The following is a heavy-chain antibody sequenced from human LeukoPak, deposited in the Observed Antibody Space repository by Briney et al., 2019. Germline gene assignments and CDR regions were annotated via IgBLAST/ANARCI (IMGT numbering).Heavy chain of an antibody. D-gene: IGHD3-16*01. CDR2: IKQDGSEK. CDR3: TRATMGGFDY. V-gene: IGHV3-7*04. CDR1: GFTLSNHW. Sequence: GGSLRLSCVAPGFTLSNHWMSWVRQAPGKGLEWVANIKQDGSEKYYLDSVKGRFTISRDNAKNSLDLQMSSLRAEDTAVYYCTRATMGGFDYWGQGILVTVSS. J-gene: IGHJ4*02.